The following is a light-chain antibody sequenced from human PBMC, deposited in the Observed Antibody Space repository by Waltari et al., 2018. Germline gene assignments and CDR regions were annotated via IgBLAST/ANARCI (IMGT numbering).Light chain of an antibody. V-gene: IGKV2-28*01. CDR2: LGS. CDR3: MQALQTRR. J-gene: IGKJ3*01. CDR1: QSLLHSNGYNY. Sequence: DIVMTQSPLSLPVTPGEPASISCMACQSLLHSNGYNYLDWYVQKPGQSPQRLSYLGSNRASGVPGRFNGSGSGTDFTLKISRVEAEDVGIYYCMQALQTRRFGPGTKVDIK.